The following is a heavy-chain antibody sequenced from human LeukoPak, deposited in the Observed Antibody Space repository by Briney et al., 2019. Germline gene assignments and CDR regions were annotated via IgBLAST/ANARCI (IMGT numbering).Heavy chain of an antibody. CDR2: ISSSSSYI. Sequence: GGSLTLSCTASGHTFSSYHKIWVRQAPGKGLEWVSSISSSSSYIYYADSVKGRFTISRDNAKNSLYLQMNSLRAEDTAVYYCARGSYFDYWGQGTLVTVSS. CDR3: ARGSYFDY. CDR1: GHTFSSYH. J-gene: IGHJ4*02. V-gene: IGHV3-21*01.